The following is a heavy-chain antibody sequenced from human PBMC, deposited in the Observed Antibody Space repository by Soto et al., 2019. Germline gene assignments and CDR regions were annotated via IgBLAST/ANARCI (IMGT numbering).Heavy chain of an antibody. J-gene: IGHJ4*02. V-gene: IGHV3-30*18. D-gene: IGHD6-13*01. Sequence: QVQLVESGGGVVQPGRSLRLSCAASGFTFRSSGMHWVRQAPGKGLGWVAVISYDGSNKYYADSVKGRFTISSDNSKNTLSLQMNSLRPEDTAVYYCAKDRSHSWCLDSWGQGTLVTVSS. CDR3: AKDRSHSWCLDS. CDR1: GFTFRSSG. CDR2: ISYDGSNK.